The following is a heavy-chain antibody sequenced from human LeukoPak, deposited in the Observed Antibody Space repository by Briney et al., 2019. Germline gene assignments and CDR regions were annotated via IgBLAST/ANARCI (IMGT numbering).Heavy chain of an antibody. CDR1: GFTFSSYA. CDR2: IGPSGTSI. V-gene: IGHV3-48*01. Sequence: PGGSLRLSCAASGFTFSSYAMNWVRQAPGRGLEWVSYIGPSGTSIYYADSVKGRFTISRDNARTSLYLQMNSLRAEDTAVYYCARDQDSSGWYFMPYYYYYMDVWGKGTTVTVSS. J-gene: IGHJ6*03. D-gene: IGHD6-19*01. CDR3: ARDQDSSGWYFMPYYYYYMDV.